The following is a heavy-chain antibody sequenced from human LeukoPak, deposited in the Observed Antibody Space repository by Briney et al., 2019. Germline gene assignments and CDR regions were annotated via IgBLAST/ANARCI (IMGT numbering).Heavy chain of an antibody. Sequence: PSETLSLTCAVYGWSFNDYYWNWIRQPPGKGLEWIGEINARGDTNYNPSLKSRVTISVDTSKKQFSLRFTSIIAADTAVYYCVRGQVPAARGYNWFDPWGQGTLVTVSS. CDR1: GWSFNDYY. CDR2: INARGDT. J-gene: IGHJ5*02. V-gene: IGHV4-34*01. CDR3: VRGQVPAARGYNWFDP. D-gene: IGHD2-2*01.